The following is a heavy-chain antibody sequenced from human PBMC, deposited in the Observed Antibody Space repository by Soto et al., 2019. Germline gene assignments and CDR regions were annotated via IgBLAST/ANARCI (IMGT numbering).Heavy chain of an antibody. CDR1: GFTFSSYG. D-gene: IGHD3-16*01. Sequence: EVQLLESGGGLVQPGGSLTLSCVASGFTFSSYGMTWVRQAPGNGVQWLSVITTSGGNTYYADSVKGRFTISRDNTKNTLYLQMDSLRVEDTAVYYCAEGGPVWAFDFWGQGTLVTLSS. CDR3: AEGGPVWAFDF. CDR2: ITTSGGNT. J-gene: IGHJ4*02. V-gene: IGHV3-23*01.